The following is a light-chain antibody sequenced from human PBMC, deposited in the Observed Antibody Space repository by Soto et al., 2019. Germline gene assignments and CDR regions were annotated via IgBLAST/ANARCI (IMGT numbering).Light chain of an antibody. CDR2: GAS. J-gene: IGKJ2*01. CDR3: QQYKNWPAYT. V-gene: IGKV3-15*01. CDR1: HTVGYS. Sequence: EIMMTQSSATLSLSPGEGATLSCRASHTVGYSLAWYQQKPGQAPRLLIYGASTRVTGIPARFSGSGSQTEFTLTISSLQSEDFAVYYCQQYKNWPAYTFGQGTKLEIK.